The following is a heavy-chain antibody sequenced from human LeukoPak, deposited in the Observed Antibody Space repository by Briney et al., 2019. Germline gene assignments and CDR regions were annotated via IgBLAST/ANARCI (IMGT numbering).Heavy chain of an antibody. CDR2: IYYSEST. Sequence: SETLSLTCTVSGVSISSSSYYWGWIRQPPGKGLEWIGSIYYSESTYYNSSLKSRVTISVDTSKNQFSLKLSSVTAADTAVYYCARAAGRYYGSGSYYNPYYYYYMDVWGKGTTVTISS. CDR1: GVSISSSSYY. J-gene: IGHJ6*03. V-gene: IGHV4-39*07. CDR3: ARAAGRYYGSGSYYNPYYYYYMDV. D-gene: IGHD3-10*01.